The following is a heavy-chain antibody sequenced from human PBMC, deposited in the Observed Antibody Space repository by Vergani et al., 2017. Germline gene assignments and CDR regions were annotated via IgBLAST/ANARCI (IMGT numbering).Heavy chain of an antibody. D-gene: IGHD4-17*01. CDR2: IYPGDSDT. CDR3: ARHNGDYGGGDYYYFWMDV. Sequence: EVQLVQSGAEVKTPGESLKISCKGSGYSFTSYWIGWVRQMPGKGLEWMGIIYPGDSDTRYSPSFQGQVTISADKSISTAYLQWRSLKASDTARYYCARHNGDYGGGDYYYFWMDVWGQGTTVTVSS. CDR1: GYSFTSYW. J-gene: IGHJ6*02. V-gene: IGHV5-51*01.